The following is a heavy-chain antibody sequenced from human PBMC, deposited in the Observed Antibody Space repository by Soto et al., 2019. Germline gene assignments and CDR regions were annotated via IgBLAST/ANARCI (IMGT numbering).Heavy chain of an antibody. CDR1: GFSLENYW. V-gene: IGHV3-7*04. CDR2: IKTDGSQI. CDR3: ARHLAPRSDYWYDAFDI. Sequence: EVQLVESGGGLVQPGGSLRLSCAASGFSLENYWMTWVRQAPGRGLEWVANIKTDGSQIHYADSVQGRFTISRDNAKNSLYLQMDSLRAEDTAVYYCARHLAPRSDYWYDAFDIWGQGTMVTVSS. D-gene: IGHD3-22*01. J-gene: IGHJ3*02.